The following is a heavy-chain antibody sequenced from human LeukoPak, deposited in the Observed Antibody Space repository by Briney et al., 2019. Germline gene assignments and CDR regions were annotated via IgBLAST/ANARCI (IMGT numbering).Heavy chain of an antibody. CDR1: GFSFSTYA. Sequence: GGSLRLSCAASGFSFSTYAMHWVRQAPGKGLEWVAVISYDGGNKYYADSVKGRFTISRDSSKYTLYLQMNSLRAEDTAVYYCARDIVTMSFYYYGMDVWGRGTTVTVSS. V-gene: IGHV3-30*04. J-gene: IGHJ6*02. CDR2: ISYDGGNK. D-gene: IGHD4/OR15-4a*01. CDR3: ARDIVTMSFYYYGMDV.